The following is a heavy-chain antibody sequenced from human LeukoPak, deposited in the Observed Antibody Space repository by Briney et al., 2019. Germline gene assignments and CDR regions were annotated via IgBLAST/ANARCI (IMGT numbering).Heavy chain of an antibody. CDR1: GFTFSSYG. J-gene: IGHJ6*03. CDR3: AKELLRYFDWSFSFMDV. D-gene: IGHD3-9*01. CDR2: IRYDGSNK. V-gene: IGHV3-30*02. Sequence: GGSLRLSCAASGFTFSSYGMHWVRQAPGKGLEWVAFIRYDGSNKYYADSVKGRFTISRDNSKNTLYLHMNSLRTEDTAVYYCAKELLRYFDWSFSFMDVWGKGTTVTISS.